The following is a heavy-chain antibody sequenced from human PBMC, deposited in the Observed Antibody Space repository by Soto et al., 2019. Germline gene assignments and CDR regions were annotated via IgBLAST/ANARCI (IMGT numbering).Heavy chain of an antibody. V-gene: IGHV4-30-4*01. CDR2: IYYSGGT. CDR3: ARLVQLLQGRWFDP. CDR1: GGSISSGDYY. J-gene: IGHJ5*02. D-gene: IGHD2-15*01. Sequence: PSKTLSLTCTVSGGSISSGDYYWSWIRQPPGKGLEWIGYIYYSGGTYYNPSLKSRVTISVDTSKNQFSLKLSSVTAADTAVYYCARLVQLLQGRWFDPWGQGTLVTVSS.